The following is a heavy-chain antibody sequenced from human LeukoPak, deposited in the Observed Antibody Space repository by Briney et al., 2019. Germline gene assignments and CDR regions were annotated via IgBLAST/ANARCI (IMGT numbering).Heavy chain of an antibody. CDR1: GFNFADHA. J-gene: IGHJ6*02. V-gene: IGHV3-23*01. CDR3: AKHYASGTGVPYAMDV. CDR2: ISGISGSTT. Sequence: GGSLRLSCAASGFNFADHAMRWVRQAPGKGLEWVSAISGISGSTTIYADSVKGRFAVSSDNSRNTLFLQMNSLRAEDTAVYYCAKHYASGTGVPYAMDVWGQGTTVTVAS. D-gene: IGHD3-10*01.